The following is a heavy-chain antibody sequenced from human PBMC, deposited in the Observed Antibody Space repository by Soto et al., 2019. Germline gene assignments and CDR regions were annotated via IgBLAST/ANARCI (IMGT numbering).Heavy chain of an antibody. CDR1: GFTFSIYW. CDR2: MNTDGSRT. D-gene: IGHD3-22*01. CDR3: ARGYGVQSDRRGNLGRD. Sequence: EVQLVESGGGLVQPGGSLRLSCAASGFTFSIYWMHWVRQVPGKGLVWVSRMNTDGSRTSYADSARGRFTISRDDAQRPRFLLMNKLRAEAPAVYYSARGYGVQSDRRGNLGRDWGEGTLGAVSS. J-gene: IGHJ4*02. V-gene: IGHV3-74*01.